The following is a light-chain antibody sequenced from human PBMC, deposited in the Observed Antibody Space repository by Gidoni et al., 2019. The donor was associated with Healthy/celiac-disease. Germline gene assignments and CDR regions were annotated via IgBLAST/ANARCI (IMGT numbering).Light chain of an antibody. J-gene: IGKJ1*01. CDR1: QSVLYSSNNKNY. CDR2: WAS. Sequence: DIVMTPSQDPQLGPLGERATINCKSSQSVLYSSNNKNYLAWYQQKQGQPPKLLIYWASTRESGVPDRFSGSESGKDFTLTISSLQAEDVAVYYCQQYYSTPRTFGQGTKVEIK. V-gene: IGKV4-1*01. CDR3: QQYYSTPRT.